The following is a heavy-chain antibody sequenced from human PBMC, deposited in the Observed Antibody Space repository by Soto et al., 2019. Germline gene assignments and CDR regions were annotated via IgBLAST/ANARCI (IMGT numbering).Heavy chain of an antibody. CDR1: GYAFISFG. J-gene: IGHJ4*02. Sequence: QVQLVQSGAEVKNPGASVKVSCKSSGYAFISFGISWVRQAPGQGLEWMGWISHYNGNTNYAQKLQGRVTMTTDTSTNTAYLELRSLSSDDTAVYYCARVNTGSYYKFGHWGQGTLVTVPS. D-gene: IGHD1-26*01. CDR2: ISHYNGNT. CDR3: ARVNTGSYYKFGH. V-gene: IGHV1-18*01.